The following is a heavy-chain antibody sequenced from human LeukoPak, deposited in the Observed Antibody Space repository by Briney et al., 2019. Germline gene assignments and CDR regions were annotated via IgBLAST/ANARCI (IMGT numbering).Heavy chain of an antibody. V-gene: IGHV4-59*01. CDR3: ARTGYYYDSSGYYLGPYAFDI. CDR1: GGSISSYY. J-gene: IGHJ3*02. CDR2: IYYSGST. Sequence: PSETLSLTCTVSGGSISSYYWSWIRQPPGKGLEWIGYIYYSGSTNYNPSLKSRVTISVDTSKNHFSLKLSSVTAADTAVYYCARTGYYYDSSGYYLGPYAFDIWGQGTMVTVSS. D-gene: IGHD3-22*01.